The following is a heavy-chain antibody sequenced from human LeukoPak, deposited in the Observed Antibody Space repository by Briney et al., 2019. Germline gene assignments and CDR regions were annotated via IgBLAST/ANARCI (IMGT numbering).Heavy chain of an antibody. CDR2: VYSSGDT. CDR3: ARLKLGAYFDL. V-gene: IGHV4-59*08. CDR1: GGSTSSDY. J-gene: IGHJ2*01. D-gene: IGHD3-16*01. Sequence: PSETLSLTCTVSGGSTSSDYWSWIRQSPGKGLEWVGYVYSSGDTGKNPSLKSRVTILLDTSKNQCSLKLTSVSAADTAVYYCARLKLGAYFDLWGRGTLVTVSS.